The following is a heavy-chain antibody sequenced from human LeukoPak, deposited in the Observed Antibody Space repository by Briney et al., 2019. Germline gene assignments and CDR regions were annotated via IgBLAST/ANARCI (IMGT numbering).Heavy chain of an antibody. V-gene: IGHV3-23*01. CDR1: GFTFSSYA. Sequence: PGGSLRLSCAASGFTFSSYAMSWVRQAPGKGLEWVSAISGSGGSTYYADSVKGRSTISRDNSKNTLYLQMNSLRAEDTAVYYCASLWFGEFKADYWGQGTLVTVSS. CDR3: ASLWFGEFKADY. CDR2: ISGSGGST. J-gene: IGHJ4*02. D-gene: IGHD3-10*01.